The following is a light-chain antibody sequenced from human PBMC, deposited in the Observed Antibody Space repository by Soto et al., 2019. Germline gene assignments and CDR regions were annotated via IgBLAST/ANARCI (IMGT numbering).Light chain of an antibody. J-gene: IGKJ1*01. CDR1: QSISSY. CDR3: QQSYSTPRT. V-gene: IGKV1-39*01. CDR2: AAS. Sequence: DIQMTQSPSSLSASVGDRLSITCRASQSISSYLHWYQQKSGKAPKLLIYAASSLQSGVPSRFSGSGSVTDFTLTISSLQPEDFATYFCQQSYSTPRTFGQGTKVEIK.